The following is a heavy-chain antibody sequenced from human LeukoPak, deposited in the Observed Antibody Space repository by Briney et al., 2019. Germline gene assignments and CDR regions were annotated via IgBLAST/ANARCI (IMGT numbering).Heavy chain of an antibody. J-gene: IGHJ4*02. CDR1: GYTFTSYH. V-gene: IGHV1-46*01. D-gene: IGHD6-19*01. CDR3: ARGARAVADY. CDR2: INPSGGST. Sequence: ASVKVSCKASGYTFTSYHMHWVRQAPGQGLEWMGIINPSGGSTSYAQKFQGRVTMTTDTSTSTAYMELRSLRSDDTAVYYCARGARAVADYWGQGTLVTASS.